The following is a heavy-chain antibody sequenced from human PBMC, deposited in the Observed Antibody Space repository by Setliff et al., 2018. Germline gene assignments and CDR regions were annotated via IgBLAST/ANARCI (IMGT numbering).Heavy chain of an antibody. D-gene: IGHD3-22*01. CDR3: ARGTFDTSGYFPYPIGY. V-gene: IGHV4-31*03. J-gene: IGHJ4*02. CDR2: IYYSGTT. Sequence: SETLSLTCTVSGGSISSGTYYWSWIRQHPGKGLEWIGYIYYSGTTYYNPSLKSRVTISLDTSKNQFSLNLSSVTAADTAVYYCARGTFDTSGYFPYPIGYWAQGTLVTVSS. CDR1: GGSISSGTYY.